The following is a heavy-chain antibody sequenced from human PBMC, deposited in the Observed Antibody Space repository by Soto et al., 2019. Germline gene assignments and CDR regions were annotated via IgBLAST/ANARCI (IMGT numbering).Heavy chain of an antibody. Sequence: PSETLSLTCTVSGGSISSYYWSWIRQPPGKGLEWIGYIYYSGSTNYNPSLKSRVTISVDTSKNQFSLKLSSVTAADTAVYYCARVYPPTKPGYSSSWYIDYWGQGTLVTVSS. D-gene: IGHD6-13*01. V-gene: IGHV4-59*01. CDR3: ARVYPPTKPGYSSSWYIDY. CDR2: IYYSGST. CDR1: GGSISSYY. J-gene: IGHJ4*02.